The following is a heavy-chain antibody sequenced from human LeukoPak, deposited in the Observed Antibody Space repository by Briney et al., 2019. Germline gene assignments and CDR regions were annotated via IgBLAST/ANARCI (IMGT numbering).Heavy chain of an antibody. J-gene: IGHJ4*02. D-gene: IGHD1-26*01. CDR1: GGSISSYY. CDR2: IYYSGST. Sequence: ASETLSLTCTVSGGSISSYYWSWIRQPPGKGLEWIGYIYYSGSTYYNPSLKSRVTISVDTSKIQFSLKLSSVTAADTAVYYCARVAPLVGATDWGQGTLVTVSS. V-gene: IGHV4-59*01. CDR3: ARVAPLVGATD.